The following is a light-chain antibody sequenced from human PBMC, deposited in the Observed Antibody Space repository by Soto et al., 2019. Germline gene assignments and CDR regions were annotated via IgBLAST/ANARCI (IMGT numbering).Light chain of an antibody. V-gene: IGLV3-9*01. CDR2: RDN. CDR3: QVWDSSTGV. Sequence: SYELTQPLSVSVALGQTARITCEGNNIGNRNVHWYQQKPGQAPVLVIYRDNNRPSGIPERFSGSNSGNTATLTISRAQAGDEADYFCQVWDSSTGVFGTGTKVTLL. CDR1: NIGNRN. J-gene: IGLJ1*01.